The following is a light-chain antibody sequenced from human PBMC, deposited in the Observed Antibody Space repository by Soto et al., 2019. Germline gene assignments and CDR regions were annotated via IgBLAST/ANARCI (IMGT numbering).Light chain of an antibody. CDR2: AAS. J-gene: IGKJ4*01. V-gene: IGKV1D-12*01. CDR1: QYISSW. Sequence: DIQMTQSPSSLSASVGDRVIITCRASQYISSWLAWYQQKPGEAPKLLIYAASRLKRVVPSRFSGSGSGTEFTLTISSLQPEDFATYYCQQADSFPLTFGGGTKVEIK. CDR3: QQADSFPLT.